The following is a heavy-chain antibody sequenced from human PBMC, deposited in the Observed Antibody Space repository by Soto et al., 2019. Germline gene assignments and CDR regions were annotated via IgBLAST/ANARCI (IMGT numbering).Heavy chain of an antibody. Sequence: SQTLSLTCAISGDSVSSNSAAWNWIRRSPSRGLEWLGRTYYRSKWYNDYAVSVKSRITINPDTSKNQFSLQLNSVTPEDTAVYYCARGSRFAGLSWFDPWGQGTLVTVSS. D-gene: IGHD3-3*01. CDR1: GDSVSSNSAA. CDR2: TYYRSKWYN. CDR3: ARGSRFAGLSWFDP. V-gene: IGHV6-1*01. J-gene: IGHJ5*02.